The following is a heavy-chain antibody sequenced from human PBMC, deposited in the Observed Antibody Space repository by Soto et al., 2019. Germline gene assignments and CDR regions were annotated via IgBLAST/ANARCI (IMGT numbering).Heavy chain of an antibody. CDR3: VLTGYSTYYFDS. V-gene: IGHV1-2*04. J-gene: IGHJ4*02. CDR1: GYTFDGYY. Sequence: GASVKVSCKASGYTFDGYYRHWVRQAPGQGLEWMGWINPSSGGTNYAQKFQGWVAMTRDTSITTAYMELRSDDTAVYYDVLTGYSTYYFDSWGQGTLVTVSS. CDR2: INPSSGGT. D-gene: IGHD3-9*01.